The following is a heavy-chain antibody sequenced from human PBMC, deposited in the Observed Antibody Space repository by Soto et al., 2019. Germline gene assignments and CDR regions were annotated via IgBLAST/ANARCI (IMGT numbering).Heavy chain of an antibody. Sequence: ICYSMNWVSQTPGKGLEWVSYISSSSSTIYYADSVKGRFTISRDNAKNSLYLQMNSLRDEDTAVYYCARDREPIVGATSGDYWGQGTLVTVSS. J-gene: IGHJ4*02. D-gene: IGHD1-26*01. CDR2: ISSSSSTI. CDR3: ARDREPIVGATSGDY. V-gene: IGHV3-48*02. CDR1: ICYS.